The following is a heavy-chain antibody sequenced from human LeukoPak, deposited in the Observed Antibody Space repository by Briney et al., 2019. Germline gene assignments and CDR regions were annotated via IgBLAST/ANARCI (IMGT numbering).Heavy chain of an antibody. Sequence: PSETLSLTCTVAGGSISGYYWSWIRQPPGKGLECIGYIYHSGSTNYNPSLKSRVTISVDTSKNQFSLKLRSVTAADTAVYYCAIHFDYDSGGDAFDIWGQGTMVTVSS. D-gene: IGHD3-10*01. CDR1: GGSISGYY. J-gene: IGHJ3*02. V-gene: IGHV4-59*08. CDR3: AIHFDYDSGGDAFDI. CDR2: IYHSGST.